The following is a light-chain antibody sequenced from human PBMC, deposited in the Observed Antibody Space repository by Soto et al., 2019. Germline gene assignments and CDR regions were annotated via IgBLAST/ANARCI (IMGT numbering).Light chain of an antibody. V-gene: IGKV3-15*01. CDR1: QSIGNY. Sequence: EFVLTQSPATLSLSPGEGATLSCRASQSIGNYLAWYQQKPGQPPRLLIYGASTRATGIPARFSGSGSGTEFTPTINSLQSEDFAVYYCQQDNNWPPLTFGGGTKVDIK. CDR3: QQDNNWPPLT. J-gene: IGKJ4*01. CDR2: GAS.